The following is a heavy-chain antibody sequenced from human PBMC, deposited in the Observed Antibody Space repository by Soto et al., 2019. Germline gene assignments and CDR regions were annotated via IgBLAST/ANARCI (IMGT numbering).Heavy chain of an antibody. D-gene: IGHD6-25*01. V-gene: IGHV5-51*01. CDR1: GYNFADYW. CDR3: ARSQAADWLDP. CDR2: IYPFDSDT. Sequence: GESLKISCKGSGYNFADYWIAWVRQMPGKGLEWMGIIYPFDSDTRYSPSFEGQVTISADKSINTACLQWSSLKASDTATYYCARSQAADWLDPWGQGTLVTVSS. J-gene: IGHJ5*02.